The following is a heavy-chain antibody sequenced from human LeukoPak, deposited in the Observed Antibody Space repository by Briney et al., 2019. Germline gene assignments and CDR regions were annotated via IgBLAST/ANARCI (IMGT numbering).Heavy chain of an antibody. CDR1: GFTFSSYE. CDR3: ARGGWYYFEY. CDR2: ISSSGSTI. Sequence: AGGSLRLSCAASGFTFSSYEMNWVRQAPGKGLEWVSYISSSGSTIYYADSVKGRFTISRDNAKNSLYLQMNSLRAEDTAVYYCARGGWYYFEYWGQGVLVTVSS. J-gene: IGHJ4*02. V-gene: IGHV3-48*03.